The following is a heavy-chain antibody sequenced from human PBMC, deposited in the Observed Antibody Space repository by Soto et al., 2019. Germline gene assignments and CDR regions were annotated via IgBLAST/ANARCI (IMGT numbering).Heavy chain of an antibody. CDR3: IARDDRSVYDDY. V-gene: IGHV1-46*01. CDR1: VYTFTRYY. D-gene: IGHD3-22*01. CDR2: INPSGGSS. Sequence: ASVKVSCKASVYTFTRYYIHWVRKTPGQGLEWMGIINPSGGSSTYAQKFQGRVTMSRDTSTSTVYMELSSLRSEDTAVYYCIARDDRSVYDDYWGQGALVTVSS. J-gene: IGHJ4*02.